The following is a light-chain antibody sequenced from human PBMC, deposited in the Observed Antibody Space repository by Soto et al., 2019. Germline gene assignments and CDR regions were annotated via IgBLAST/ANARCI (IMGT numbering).Light chain of an antibody. CDR3: ASWDNKLHTFV. V-gene: IGLV1-51*01. Sequence: QSVLTQPPSVSAAPRQRVTISCSGTSSNIGHAFVSWYQHRPGTAPKLLISDNNKRPSGIPDRFSGSKSGTSATLGITGLQTGDKADYYCASWDNKLHTFVFGTGTKVTVL. CDR1: SSNIGHAF. CDR2: DNN. J-gene: IGLJ1*01.